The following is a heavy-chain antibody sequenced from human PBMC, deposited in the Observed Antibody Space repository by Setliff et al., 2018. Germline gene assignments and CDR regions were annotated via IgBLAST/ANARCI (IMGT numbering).Heavy chain of an antibody. CDR1: DVSISSSSFY. Sequence: SETLSLTCTVSDVSISSSSFYWAWIRQPPGKGLEWIGSIYYSGSTYYNPSLTSRVTISVDTSNNQFSLNLRSVTAADTAIYYCTRHFRSSKVQFLEYLTDYYFDSWGQGTLVTSPQ. V-gene: IGHV4-39*01. CDR2: IYYSGST. J-gene: IGHJ4*02. CDR3: TRHFRSSKVQFLEYLTDYYFDS. D-gene: IGHD3-3*01.